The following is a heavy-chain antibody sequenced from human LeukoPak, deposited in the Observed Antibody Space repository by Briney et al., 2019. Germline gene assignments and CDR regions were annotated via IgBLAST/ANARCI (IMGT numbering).Heavy chain of an antibody. Sequence: GGSLRLSCAASGFTFDDYAMHWVRQAPGKGLEWVSGISWNSGSIGYADSAKGRFTISRDNAKNSLYLQMNSLRAEDTALYYCAKDWGFGELSWFSDYWGQGTLVTVSS. CDR3: AKDWGFGELSWFSDY. CDR1: GFTFDDYA. D-gene: IGHD3-10*01. CDR2: ISWNSGSI. J-gene: IGHJ4*02. V-gene: IGHV3-9*01.